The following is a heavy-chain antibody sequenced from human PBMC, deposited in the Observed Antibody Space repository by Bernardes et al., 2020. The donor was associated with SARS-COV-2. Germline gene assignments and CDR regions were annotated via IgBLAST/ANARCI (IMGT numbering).Heavy chain of an antibody. CDR2: FDPEDGET. V-gene: IGHV1-24*01. Sequence: PGQGLEWMGGFDPEDGETIYAQTFQGRVTMTEDTSTDTAYMELSSLRSEDTAVYYWATSVAVKNEEWFDPWGQGTRVTGAS. CDR3: ATSVAVKNEEWFDP. D-gene: IGHD6-19*01. J-gene: IGHJ5*02.